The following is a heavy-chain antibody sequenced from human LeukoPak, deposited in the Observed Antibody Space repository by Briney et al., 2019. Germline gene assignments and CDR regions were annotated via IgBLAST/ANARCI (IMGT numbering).Heavy chain of an antibody. CDR3: ARGGDSSYYGDY. CDR2: ISSGSSYI. J-gene: IGHJ4*02. D-gene: IGHD3-22*01. V-gene: IGHV3-21*06. CDR1: EFTFSDYT. Sequence: GGSLRLSCAASEFTFSDYTMNWVRQAPGKGLEWVSSISSGSSYIFYADSVKGRFTISRDNSKNTLYLQMNSLRAEDTAVYYCARGGDSSYYGDYWGQGTLVTVSS.